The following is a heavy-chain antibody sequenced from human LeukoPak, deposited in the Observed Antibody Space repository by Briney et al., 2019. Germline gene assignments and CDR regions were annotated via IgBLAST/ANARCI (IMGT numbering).Heavy chain of an antibody. CDR3: AREAPAAAGEDWFDP. CDR2: IYHSGST. D-gene: IGHD6-13*01. J-gene: IGHJ5*02. Sequence: PSETLSLTCTVSGGSISSGGYYWSWIRQPPGKGLEWIGYIYHSGSTYYNPSLKSRVTISVDRSKNQFSLKLSSVTAADTAVYYCAREAPAAAGEDWFDPWGQGTLVTVPS. V-gene: IGHV4-30-2*01. CDR1: GGSISSGGYY.